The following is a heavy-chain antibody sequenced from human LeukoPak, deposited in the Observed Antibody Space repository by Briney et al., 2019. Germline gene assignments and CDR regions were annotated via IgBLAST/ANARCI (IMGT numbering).Heavy chain of an antibody. CDR2: VNHSGST. J-gene: IGHJ4*02. D-gene: IGHD1-26*01. Sequence: TSETLSLTCAVYGASFSGYYWSWIRQPPGKGLEWIGEVNHSGSTNYNPSLKSRVTISVDTSKNQFSLKLSSVTAADTAVYYCARAPIVGATDFDYWGQGTLVTVSS. CDR1: GASFSGYY. V-gene: IGHV4-34*01. CDR3: ARAPIVGATDFDY.